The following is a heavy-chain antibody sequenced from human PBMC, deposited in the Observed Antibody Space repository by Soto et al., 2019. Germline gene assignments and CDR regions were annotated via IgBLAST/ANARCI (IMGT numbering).Heavy chain of an antibody. Sequence: SVKVSCKASGGTFSSYAISWVRQAPGQGLEWMGGIIPIFGTANYAQKFQGRVTITADEPTSPVYMEVSSPRYEDTAVYSCATSNRGDIVVVPAASYYYYYGMDVWGQGTTVTVSS. J-gene: IGHJ6*02. CDR2: IIPIFGTA. D-gene: IGHD2-2*01. CDR3: ATSNRGDIVVVPAASYYYYYGMDV. CDR1: GGTFSSYA. V-gene: IGHV1-69*13.